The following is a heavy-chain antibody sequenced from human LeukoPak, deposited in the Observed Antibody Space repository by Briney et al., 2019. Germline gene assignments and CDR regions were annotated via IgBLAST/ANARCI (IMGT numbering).Heavy chain of an antibody. CDR2: ISSGGTTI. CDR3: TRGLVV. D-gene: IGHD2-2*01. Sequence: PGGSLRLSCAASGFNFSEFEMNWVRQAPGKGLEWVSDISSGGTTIFYADSVKGRFTISRDNAKNSLYLQMNSLRDEDTAIYYCTRGLVVWGQGALVTVSS. J-gene: IGHJ4*02. V-gene: IGHV3-48*03. CDR1: GFNFSEFE.